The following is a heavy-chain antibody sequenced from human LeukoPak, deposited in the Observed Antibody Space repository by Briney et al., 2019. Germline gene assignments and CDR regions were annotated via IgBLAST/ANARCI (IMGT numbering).Heavy chain of an antibody. CDR3: AKLSSEGLGSQIDY. D-gene: IGHD3-10*01. Sequence: GGSLRLSCAASGFTLDDYTMHWVRHAPGKGLEWVSLISWDGGSTYYADSVKGRFTISRDNSKNSLYLQMNSLRTEDTALYYCAKLSSEGLGSQIDYWGQGTLVTVSS. CDR1: GFTLDDYT. J-gene: IGHJ4*02. CDR2: ISWDGGST. V-gene: IGHV3-43*01.